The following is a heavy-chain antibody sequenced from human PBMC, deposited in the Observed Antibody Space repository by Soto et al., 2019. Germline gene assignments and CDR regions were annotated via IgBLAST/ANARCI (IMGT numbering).Heavy chain of an antibody. Sequence: PRASLKISCKGSGYNFDTYWINWVRQTPGKGLEWMGRIDPIDSKTKYSPSLEGHITISVDKSISTTYLQWSSLKASDTAIYYCARRIAAAGGYYYYAFGVWDQETAVTVSS. J-gene: IGHJ6*02. CDR1: GYNFDTYW. CDR3: ARRIAAAGGYYYYAFGV. CDR2: IDPIDSKT. D-gene: IGHD5-12*01. V-gene: IGHV5-10-1*01.